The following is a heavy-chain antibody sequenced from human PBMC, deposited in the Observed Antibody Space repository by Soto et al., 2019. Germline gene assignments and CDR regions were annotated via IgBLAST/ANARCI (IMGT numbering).Heavy chain of an antibody. CDR3: TRVLRGYAFHGGF. V-gene: IGHV3-11*05. D-gene: IGHD5-18*01. CDR2: ISCRSNT. J-gene: IGHJ4*02. CDR1: GFTFSDYY. Sequence: QVQLVESGGDLVKPGVSLRLSCAASGFTFSDYYMSWIRQAPGKGLEYISYISCRSNTNYIDNLKCRFTISRDNAKNTLYLQMNDLRAEDTAVYYCTRVLRGYAFHGGFWRQGTLVTVSS.